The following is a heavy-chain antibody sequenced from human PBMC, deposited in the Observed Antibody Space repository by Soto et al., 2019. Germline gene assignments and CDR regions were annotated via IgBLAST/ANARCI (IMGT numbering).Heavy chain of an antibody. CDR2: IFYSGST. D-gene: IGHD2-2*01. V-gene: IGHV4-59*12. J-gene: IGHJ5*02. Sequence: SETLSPTCTVSGGSISSYYWSWIRQPPGKGLEWIGYIFYSGSTNYNPSLKSRVTISVDTSKNQFSLKLSSVTAADTAVYYCASVPDRWGQGTLVTVSS. CDR1: GGSISSYY. CDR3: ASVPDR.